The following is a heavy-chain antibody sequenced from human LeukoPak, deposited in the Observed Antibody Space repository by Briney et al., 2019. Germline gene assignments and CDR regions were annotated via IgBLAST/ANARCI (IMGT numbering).Heavy chain of an antibody. CDR2: IYYSGST. J-gene: IGHJ3*02. D-gene: IGHD6-25*01. CDR1: GGSISSYY. Sequence: SETLSLTCTVSGGSISSYYWSWIRQPPGKGLEWIGYIYYSGSTNYNPSLKSRVTISVDTSKNQFSLKLSSVTAADTAVYYCAGGFVPRLFDAFDIWGQGTMVTVSS. V-gene: IGHV4-59*08. CDR3: AGGFVPRLFDAFDI.